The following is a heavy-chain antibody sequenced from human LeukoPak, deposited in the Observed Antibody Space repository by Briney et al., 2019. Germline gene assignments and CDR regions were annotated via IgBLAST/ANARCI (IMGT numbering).Heavy chain of an antibody. D-gene: IGHD2-2*01. Sequence: GASVKVSCKASGGTFSSYAISWVRQAPGPGLEWMGRIIPILGIANYAQKFQGRVTITADKSTSTAYMELSSLRSEDTAVYYCARDFDSNCSSTSCYVPHFDYWGQGTLVTVSS. CDR2: IIPILGIA. V-gene: IGHV1-69*04. CDR3: ARDFDSNCSSTSCYVPHFDY. CDR1: GGTFSSYA. J-gene: IGHJ4*02.